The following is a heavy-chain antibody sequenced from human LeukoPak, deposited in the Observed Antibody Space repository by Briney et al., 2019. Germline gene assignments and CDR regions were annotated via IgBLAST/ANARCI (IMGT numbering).Heavy chain of an antibody. J-gene: IGHJ4*02. CDR3: ARHFYGSGTYYHFDY. V-gene: IGHV1-18*01. CDR1: GYTFTSYG. CDR2: ISAYNGNT. D-gene: IGHD3-10*01. Sequence: ASVKVSCKASGYTFTSYGISWVRQAPGQGLEWMGWISAYNGNTNYAQKLQGRATLTTDTSTSTAYMELRSLRSDDTAVYYCARHFYGSGTYYHFDYWGQGTLVTVSS.